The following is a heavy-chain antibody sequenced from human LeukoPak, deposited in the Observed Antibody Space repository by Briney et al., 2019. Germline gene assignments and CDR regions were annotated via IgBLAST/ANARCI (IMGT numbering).Heavy chain of an antibody. D-gene: IGHD2-2*01. CDR2: ISYDGSNK. V-gene: IGHV3-30-3*01. Sequence: GRSLRLSCAASGFTFSSYSMCWVRQAPGKGLEWVTVISYDGSNKFYTDSVKGRFTISRDNSKNTLYLQMNSLKTEDTAVYYCAKDRLVVAPAAMTSNFDYWGQGTLVTVSS. CDR1: GFTFSSYS. CDR3: AKDRLVVAPAAMTSNFDY. J-gene: IGHJ4*02.